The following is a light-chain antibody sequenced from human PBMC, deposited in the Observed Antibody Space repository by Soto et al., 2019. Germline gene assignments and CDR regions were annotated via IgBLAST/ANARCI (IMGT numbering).Light chain of an antibody. V-gene: IGKV3-20*01. Sequence: EIVLTQSPGTLSLSPGERATLSCRASQSVSSTYLAWYQQRPGQAPRLLIYGASSRATGIPDRFSGSGSGTDFTLTISRLEAEDFAVYYCQQYGSSPPMYTLGQGTKLEIK. CDR3: QQYGSSPPMYT. J-gene: IGKJ2*01. CDR2: GAS. CDR1: QSVSSTY.